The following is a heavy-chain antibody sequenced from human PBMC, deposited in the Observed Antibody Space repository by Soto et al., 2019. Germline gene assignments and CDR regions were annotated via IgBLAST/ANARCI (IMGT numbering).Heavy chain of an antibody. CDR1: GGSISSYY. J-gene: IGHJ5*02. V-gene: IGHV4-59*01. Sequence: PSETLSLTCTVSGGSISSYYWSWIRQPPGKGLEWIGYVYYSGSTNYNPSLKSRVTISVDTSKNQFSLKLSSVTAADTAVYYCARANFWSGTNWFDPWAREPWSPSPQ. D-gene: IGHD3-3*01. CDR2: VYYSGST. CDR3: ARANFWSGTNWFDP.